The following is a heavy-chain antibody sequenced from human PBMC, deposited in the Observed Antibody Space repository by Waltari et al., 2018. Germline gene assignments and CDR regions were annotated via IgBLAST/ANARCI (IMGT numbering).Heavy chain of an antibody. V-gene: IGHV1-69*04. Sequence: QVQLVQSGAEVTKPGSSVKVSCKASGGTFSSYAIRWVRQAAGQGLEWMVGIIPILGIANYAQKFQGIVTITADESTSTAYMELSSLRSEDTAVDYCALRTEREYLGAVEIWGQGTMVTVSS. J-gene: IGHJ3*02. D-gene: IGHD1-1*01. CDR3: ALRTEREYLGAVEI. CDR1: GGTFSSYA. CDR2: IIPILGIA.